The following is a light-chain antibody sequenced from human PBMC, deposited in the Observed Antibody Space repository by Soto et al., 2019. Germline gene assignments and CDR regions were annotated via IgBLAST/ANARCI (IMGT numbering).Light chain of an antibody. Sequence: DIQMTRSPSSLSASVGDEVTITCRASQTIMTYLNWYQLKPGKPPRLLIYAASSLQSGVPSRFSGSGSGTDFTLTISSLQPEDFATYSCQQSYNSPQTSGQGTKVDIK. V-gene: IGKV1-39*01. CDR1: QTIMTY. CDR2: AAS. CDR3: QQSYNSPQT. J-gene: IGKJ1*01.